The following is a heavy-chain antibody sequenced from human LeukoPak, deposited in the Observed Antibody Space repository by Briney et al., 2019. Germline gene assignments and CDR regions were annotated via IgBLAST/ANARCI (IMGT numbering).Heavy chain of an antibody. CDR2: INPSGGST. CDR3: AALAAAGSDAFDI. V-gene: IGHV1-46*01. CDR1: GYTFTSYY. J-gene: IGHJ3*02. D-gene: IGHD6-13*01. Sequence: GGSLRLSCAASGYTFTSYYMHWVRQAPGQGLEWMGIINPSGGSTSYAQKFQGRVTMTRDTSTSTVYMELSSLRSEDTAVYYCAALAAAGSDAFDIWGQGTMVTVSS.